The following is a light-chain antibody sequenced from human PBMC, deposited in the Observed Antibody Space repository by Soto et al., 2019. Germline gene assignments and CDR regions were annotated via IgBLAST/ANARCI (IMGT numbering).Light chain of an antibody. CDR2: DVS. Sequence: QSALTQPASVSGSPGQSITISCTGTSSDVGGYNYVSWYQQHPGKAPTLMIYDVSNRPSGVSNRFSGSKSGNTASLTISGLQAEDEADYYCSSYTISTLVVFGGGTKLTVL. J-gene: IGLJ2*01. V-gene: IGLV2-14*01. CDR1: SSDVGGYNY. CDR3: SSYTISTLVV.